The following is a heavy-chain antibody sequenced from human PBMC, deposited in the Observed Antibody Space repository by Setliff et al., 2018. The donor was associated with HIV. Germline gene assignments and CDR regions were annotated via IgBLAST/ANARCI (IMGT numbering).Heavy chain of an antibody. Sequence: ASVKVSCKASATFTNVDIHWLRRATGQGLEWMGWMNPNSGVSGYGQKFQGRVTMTRDTSISTAYMELSSLTSEETAVYYCARVGSYWTQFDYWGQGTLVTVSS. V-gene: IGHV1-8*01. J-gene: IGHJ4*01. CDR2: MNPNSGVS. CDR3: ARVGSYWTQFDY. D-gene: IGHD2-15*01. CDR1: ATFTNVD.